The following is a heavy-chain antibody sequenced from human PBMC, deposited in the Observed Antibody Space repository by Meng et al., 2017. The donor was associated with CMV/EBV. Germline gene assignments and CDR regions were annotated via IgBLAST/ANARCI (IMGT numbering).Heavy chain of an antibody. D-gene: IGHD6-13*01. J-gene: IGHJ4*02. CDR3: ARRSSSWYFDY. CDR1: GFTFSSYW. CDR2: IKQDGSEK. Sequence: GESLKISCAASGFTFSSYWMSWVRQAPGKGLEWVANIKQDGSEKYYVDSVKGRVTISRDNAKNSLYLQMNSLRAEDTAVYYCARRSSSWYFDYWGQGTLVAVSS. V-gene: IGHV3-7*03.